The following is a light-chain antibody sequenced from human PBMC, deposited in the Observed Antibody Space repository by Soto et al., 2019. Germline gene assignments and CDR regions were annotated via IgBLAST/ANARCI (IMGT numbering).Light chain of an antibody. CDR1: QSISSN. CDR2: GAS. Sequence: EVVMTQSPATLSVSPGEGATLSCRASQSISSNLAWFQQKPGQAPRLLIYGASTRATGIPARFSGSGSGTEFTLTISSLQSEDLAVYYCQQYNNWPPWTFGQGTKVEIK. J-gene: IGKJ1*01. CDR3: QQYNNWPPWT. V-gene: IGKV3-15*01.